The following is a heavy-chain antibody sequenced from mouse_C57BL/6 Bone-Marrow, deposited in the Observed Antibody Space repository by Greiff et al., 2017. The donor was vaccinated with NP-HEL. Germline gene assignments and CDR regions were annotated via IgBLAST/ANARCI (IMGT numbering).Heavy chain of an antibody. CDR3: TTVVATDYFDY. D-gene: IGHD1-1*01. CDR1: GFNITDDY. J-gene: IGHJ2*01. Sequence: EVQLQQSGAELVRPGASVKLSCTASGFNITDDYMHWVKQRPEQGLEWIGWIDPENGDTEYASKFQGKATITADTSSNTAYLQLSSLTSEDTAVYYCTTVVATDYFDYWGQGTTLTVSS. CDR2: IDPENGDT. V-gene: IGHV14-4*01.